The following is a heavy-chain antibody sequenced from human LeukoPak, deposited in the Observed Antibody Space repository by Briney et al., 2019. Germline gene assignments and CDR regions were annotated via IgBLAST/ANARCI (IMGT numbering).Heavy chain of an antibody. CDR3: ARGGGRYSVDY. Sequence: GASVKVSCKASGYTFIDYYMHWVRRAPGQGLEWIGWISPNSGGTKSVQKFQGRVTMTRDTSITTVYMELSGLSFDDTAVYYCARGGGRYSVDYWGQGTLVIVSS. CDR1: GYTFIDYY. J-gene: IGHJ4*02. CDR2: ISPNSGGT. V-gene: IGHV1-2*02. D-gene: IGHD1-26*01.